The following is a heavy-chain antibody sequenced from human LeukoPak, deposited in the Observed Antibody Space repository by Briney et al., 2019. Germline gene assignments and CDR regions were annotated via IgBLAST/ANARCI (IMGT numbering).Heavy chain of an antibody. D-gene: IGHD3-10*01. CDR2: IYPGDYDT. V-gene: IGHV5-51*01. CDR3: ARRMVRGVITSPFDY. J-gene: IGHJ4*02. CDR1: RYSFTSYW. Sequence: GASPQISCKGSRYSFTSYWIGWVRQMPGKGLEWMGIIYPGDYDTRYSPSFQGQVTLSADKSISTAYLQWSSLKASDTAMYYCARRMVRGVITSPFDYWGQGTLVTVSS.